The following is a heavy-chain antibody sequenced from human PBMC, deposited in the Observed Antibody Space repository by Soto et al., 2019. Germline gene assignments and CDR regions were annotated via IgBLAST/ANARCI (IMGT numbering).Heavy chain of an antibody. Sequence: GPPVKVSCKASGFTFTSSAVQWVRQARGQRLEWIGWIVVGSGNTNYAQKFQERVTITRDMSTSTAYMELSSLRSEDTAVYYCAAPTVTTETYYYGMDVWGQGTTVTVSS. V-gene: IGHV1-58*01. D-gene: IGHD4-17*01. CDR2: IVVGSGNT. CDR3: AAPTVTTETYYYGMDV. CDR1: GFTFTSSA. J-gene: IGHJ6*02.